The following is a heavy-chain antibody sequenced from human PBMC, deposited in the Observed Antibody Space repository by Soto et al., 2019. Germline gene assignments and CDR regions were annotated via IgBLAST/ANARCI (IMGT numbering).Heavy chain of an antibody. D-gene: IGHD2-21*02. J-gene: IGHJ4*02. CDR3: ARDRGEVTGQYFDY. V-gene: IGHV3-11*05. CDR2: ISSSGTSA. Sequence: QVQLEESGGGLVKPGGSLRLSCAASGFTFSAVYMSWIRQATNKGLEYISYISSSGTSANYADSVKGRFTISRDNAKNSLYLQMNSLRAEDTAVYYCARDRGEVTGQYFDYWGQGALVTVSS. CDR1: GFTFSAVY.